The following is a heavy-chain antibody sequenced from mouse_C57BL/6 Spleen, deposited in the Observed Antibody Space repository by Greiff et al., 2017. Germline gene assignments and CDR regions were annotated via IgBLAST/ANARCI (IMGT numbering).Heavy chain of an antibody. V-gene: IGHV3-6*01. CDR1: GYSITSGYY. CDR3: ASDGYYGFAY. J-gene: IGHJ3*01. CDR2: ISYDGSN. D-gene: IGHD2-3*01. Sequence: DVKLVESGPGLVKPSQSLSLTCSVTGYSITSGYYWNWIRQFPGNKLEWMGYISYDGSNNYNPSLKNRIAITRDTSKNQFFLKLNSVTTEDTATYYCASDGYYGFAYWGQGTLVTVSA.